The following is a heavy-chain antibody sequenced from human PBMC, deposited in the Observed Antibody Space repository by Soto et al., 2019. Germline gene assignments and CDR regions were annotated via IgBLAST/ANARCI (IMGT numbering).Heavy chain of an antibody. D-gene: IGHD3-16*01. CDR2: INHSGST. J-gene: IGHJ5*02. CDR1: GGSISSGDYY. CDR3: ARTIDSRGGSPINWFDP. V-gene: IGHV4-34*01. Sequence: SETLSLTCPVPGGSISSGDYYWSWIRQPPGKGLEWIGEINHSGSTNYNPSLKSRVTISVDTSKNQFSLKLSSVTAADTAVYYCARTIDSRGGSPINWFDPWGQGTLVTVSS.